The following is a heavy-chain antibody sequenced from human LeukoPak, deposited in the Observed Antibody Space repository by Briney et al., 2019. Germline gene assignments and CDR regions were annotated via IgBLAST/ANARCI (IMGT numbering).Heavy chain of an antibody. J-gene: IGHJ4*02. Sequence: GGSLRLSCAASGFTFSSYAMSWIRQAPGKGLEWVSGISGSGGSTYYADPVKGRFTISRDNSKNTLYLQMNSLRAEDTAVYYCAKDMRDILTGYHSYFDYWGQGTLVTVSS. CDR1: GFTFSSYA. D-gene: IGHD3-9*01. CDR2: ISGSGGST. V-gene: IGHV3-23*01. CDR3: AKDMRDILTGYHSYFDY.